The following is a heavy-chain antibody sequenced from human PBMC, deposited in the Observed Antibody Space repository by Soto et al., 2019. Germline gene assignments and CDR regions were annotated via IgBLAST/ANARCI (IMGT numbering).Heavy chain of an antibody. CDR3: ARWGPQWGLSSYYYGMDV. CDR1: GGSVSSGSYY. Sequence: SETLSLTCTVSGGSVSSGSYYWSWIRQPPGKGLEWIGYIYYSGSTNYNPSLKSRVTISVDTSKNQFSLKLSSVTAADTAVYYCARWGPQWGLSSYYYGMDVWGQGTTVTVSS. J-gene: IGHJ6*02. D-gene: IGHD3-16*02. V-gene: IGHV4-61*01. CDR2: IYYSGST.